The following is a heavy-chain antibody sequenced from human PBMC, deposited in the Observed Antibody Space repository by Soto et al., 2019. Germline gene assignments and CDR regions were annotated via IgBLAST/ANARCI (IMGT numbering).Heavy chain of an antibody. CDR2: ISAYNGNT. CDR3: ARVERTGTAMVREDWFDP. J-gene: IGHJ5*02. CDR1: GYTFTSYG. V-gene: IGHV1-18*01. D-gene: IGHD5-18*01. Sequence: ASLKGSCKTSGYTFTSYGISWVRQTPEQVLELMGWISAYNGNTNYAQKLQGRVTMTTDTSTSTAYMELRSLRSDDTAVYYCARVERTGTAMVREDWFDPWGQGTLVTVSS.